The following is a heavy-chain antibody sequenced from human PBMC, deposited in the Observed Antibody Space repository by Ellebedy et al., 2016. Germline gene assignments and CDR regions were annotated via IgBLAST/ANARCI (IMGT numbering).Heavy chain of an antibody. D-gene: IGHD3-10*01. V-gene: IGHV1-2*04. CDR3: ARWRGARGVQGFDP. CDR2: INPNSGGT. Sequence: ASVKVSXXASGYTFTGYYMHWVRQAPGQGLEWMGWINPNSGGTNYAQKFQGWVTMTRDTSISTAYMELRSLRSDDTAVYYCARWRGARGVQGFDPWGQGTLVTVSS. CDR1: GYTFTGYY. J-gene: IGHJ5*02.